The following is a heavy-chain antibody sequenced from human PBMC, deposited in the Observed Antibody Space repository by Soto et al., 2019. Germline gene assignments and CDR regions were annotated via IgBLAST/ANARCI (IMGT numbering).Heavy chain of an antibody. CDR2: ISSNGGST. Sequence: EVQLVESGGGLVQPGGSLRLSCAASGFTFSSYAMHWVRQAPGKGLEYVSAISSNGGSTYYANSVRGRFTLSRDNSKNTLYLQLGSLRAEDMAVYYCAREGYCSSPSCYSFDYWGQGTLVTVSS. CDR3: AREGYCSSPSCYSFDY. J-gene: IGHJ4*02. V-gene: IGHV3-64*01. CDR1: GFTFSSYA. D-gene: IGHD2-2*01.